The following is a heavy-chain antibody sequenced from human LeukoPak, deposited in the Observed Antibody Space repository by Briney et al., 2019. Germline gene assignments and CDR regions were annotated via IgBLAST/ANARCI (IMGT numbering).Heavy chain of an antibody. Sequence: GGSLRLSCAASGFTFSSYWMSWVRQAPGKGLEWVSVIYSGGSTYYADSVKGRFTISRDNSKNTLYLQMNSLRAEDTAVYYCARARGLWDAFDIWGQGTMVTVSS. CDR3: ARARGLWDAFDI. J-gene: IGHJ3*02. D-gene: IGHD3-10*01. V-gene: IGHV3-66*01. CDR2: IYSGGST. CDR1: GFTFSSYW.